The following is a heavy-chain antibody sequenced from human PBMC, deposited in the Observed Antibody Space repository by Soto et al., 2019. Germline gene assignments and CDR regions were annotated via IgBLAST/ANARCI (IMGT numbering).Heavy chain of an antibody. Sequence: QVQLVQSGAEVKKPESSVKVSCKAPGGTFSTYAISWVRQAPGQGLEWMGGIIPMFGTANYAQRFQDRVTIPADESTNTVYMELSSLRPEDTPVYFCASGIQLWLRRINNGYSGWGQGTLVTVSS. J-gene: IGHJ4*02. CDR2: IIPMFGTA. V-gene: IGHV1-69*12. CDR1: GGTFSTYA. D-gene: IGHD5-18*01. CDR3: ASGIQLWLRRINNGYSG.